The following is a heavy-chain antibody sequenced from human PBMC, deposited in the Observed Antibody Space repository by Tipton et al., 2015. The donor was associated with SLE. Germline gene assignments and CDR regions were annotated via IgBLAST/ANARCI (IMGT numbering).Heavy chain of an antibody. V-gene: IGHV4-59*12. J-gene: IGHJ4*02. D-gene: IGHD2-2*02. CDR2: IYYSGDT. CDR1: GGSISDYY. CDR3: ARAATAISPFDY. Sequence: GLVKPSETLSLTCTVSGGSISDYYWSWIRQSPGKGLEWIGYIYYSGDTNYNPSLKSRVTISVDTSKNQFSLNLSSVTAADTAVYYCARAATAISPFDYWGQGTLVTVSS.